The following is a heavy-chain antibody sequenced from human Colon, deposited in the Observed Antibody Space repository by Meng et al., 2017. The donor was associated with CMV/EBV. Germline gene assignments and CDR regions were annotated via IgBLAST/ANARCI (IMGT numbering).Heavy chain of an antibody. Sequence: CEASGFTFSTYSIPWVRQAPGQGLEWVGRINPISGGTTYAQKFKGRVTLTRDTSISTDYLEVGRLTSDDTAVYFCARELESGGLDYWGQGTLVTVSS. CDR3: ARELESGGLDY. CDR1: GFTFSTYS. J-gene: IGHJ4*02. D-gene: IGHD3-3*01. CDR2: INPISGGT. V-gene: IGHV1-2*06.